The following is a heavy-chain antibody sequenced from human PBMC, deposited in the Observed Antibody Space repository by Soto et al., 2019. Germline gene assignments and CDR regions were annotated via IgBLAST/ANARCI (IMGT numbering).Heavy chain of an antibody. V-gene: IGHV4-39*01. CDR1: GGSIGSSSYY. CDR2: IYDRGST. CDR3: ARHGYTSGRTYFDY. D-gene: IGHD6-19*01. J-gene: IGHJ4*02. Sequence: QLQLQESGPGLVKPSETLSLTCTVSGGSIGSSSYYWGWIRQPPGKGLEWIGSIYDRGSTYSNPSLKSRPTTSLDTSKNQFSLKLTSVTAADTAVYYCARHGYTSGRTYFDYWGQGTLVTVSS.